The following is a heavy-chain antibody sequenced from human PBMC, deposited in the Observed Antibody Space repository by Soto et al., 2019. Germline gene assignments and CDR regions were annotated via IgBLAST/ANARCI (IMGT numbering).Heavy chain of an antibody. CDR3: ARWGTTGGLDV. CDR1: GFTFRSYV. Sequence: QVQLVESGGGVVQPGTSLRLSCVGSGFTFRSYVIHWVRQAPGKGLEWVALTSYDGSGKYYGDSVRGRFTISRDNSRNTVDLQMDSLRPEDTALYYCARWGTTGGLDVWGQGTLVSVSS. D-gene: IGHD3-16*01. V-gene: IGHV3-30*19. J-gene: IGHJ1*01. CDR2: TSYDGSGK.